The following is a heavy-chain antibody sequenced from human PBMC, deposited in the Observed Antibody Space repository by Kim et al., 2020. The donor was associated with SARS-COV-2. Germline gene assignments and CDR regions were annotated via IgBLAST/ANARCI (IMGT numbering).Heavy chain of an antibody. V-gene: IGHV3-7*03. CDR2: IKQDGSEK. Sequence: GGSLRLSCAASGFTFSSYWMSWVRQAPGKGLEWVANIKQDGSEKYYVDSVKGRFTISRDNAKNSLYLQMNSLRAEDTAVYYCASLEGQYIHDYWGQGTLVTVSP. CDR3: ASLEGQYIHDY. J-gene: IGHJ4*02. D-gene: IGHD3-3*01. CDR1: GFTFSSYW.